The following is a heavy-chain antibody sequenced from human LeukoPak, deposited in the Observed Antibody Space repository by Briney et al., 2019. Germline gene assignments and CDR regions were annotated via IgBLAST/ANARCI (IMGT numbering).Heavy chain of an antibody. CDR3: ARDDDWGSRRPLDY. D-gene: IGHD7-27*01. V-gene: IGHV3-33*01. CDR1: GFTFSSYG. CDR2: IWYDGSSK. J-gene: IGHJ4*02. Sequence: GGSLRLSCAASGFTFSSYGMHWVRQAPGKGLEWVAVIWYDGSSKYYADSVKGRFTISRDNSKNTLYLQMNSLRAEDTAVYYCARDDDWGSRRPLDYWGQGTLVTVSS.